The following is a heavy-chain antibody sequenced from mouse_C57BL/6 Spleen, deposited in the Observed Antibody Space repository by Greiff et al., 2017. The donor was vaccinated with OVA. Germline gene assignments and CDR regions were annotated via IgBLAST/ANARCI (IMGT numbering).Heavy chain of an antibody. J-gene: IGHJ3*01. V-gene: IGHV1-76*01. Sequence: VQVVESGAELVRPGASVKLSCKASGYTFTDYYINWVKQRPGQGLEWIVRIYPGSGNTYYNEKFKGKATLTAEKSSSTAYMQLSSLTSEDSAVYFCAGSEGYDYSWFAYWGQGTLVTVSA. CDR3: AGSEGYDYSWFAY. CDR2: IYPGSGNT. CDR1: GYTFTDYY. D-gene: IGHD2-4*01.